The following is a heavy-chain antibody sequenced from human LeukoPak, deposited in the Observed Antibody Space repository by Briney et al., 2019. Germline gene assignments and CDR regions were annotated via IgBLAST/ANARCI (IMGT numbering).Heavy chain of an antibody. CDR2: ISYDGSNK. V-gene: IGHV3-30*18. CDR1: GFTFSSYG. D-gene: IGHD3-22*01. J-gene: IGHJ3*02. Sequence: GGSLRLSCAASGFTFSSYGMHWVRQAPGKGLEWVAVISYDGSNKYYADSVKGRFTISRDNSKNTLYLQMNSLRAEDTAVYYCANAYYYDSSGYYPEPGIEAFDIWGQGTMVTVSS. CDR3: ANAYYYDSSGYYPEPGIEAFDI.